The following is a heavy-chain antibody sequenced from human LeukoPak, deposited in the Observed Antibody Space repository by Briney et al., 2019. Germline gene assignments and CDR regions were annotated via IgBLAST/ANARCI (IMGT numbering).Heavy chain of an antibody. D-gene: IGHD2-21*01. J-gene: IGHJ4*02. V-gene: IGHV3-23*01. CDR1: GFTFTTYP. Sequence: GGALRLSCAASGFTFTTYPLSWGRQAPGKGLEWASAISASGGGTYYADSVKGQFTISRDNSRSTVFLQMSSLRAEDTAIYYCAKAPYCPYHVCRYFDYWGQGILVTVSS. CDR3: AKAPYCPYHVCRYFDY. CDR2: ISASGGGT.